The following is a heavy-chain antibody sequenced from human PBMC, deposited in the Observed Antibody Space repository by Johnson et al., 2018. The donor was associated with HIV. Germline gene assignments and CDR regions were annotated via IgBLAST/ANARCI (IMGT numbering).Heavy chain of an antibody. V-gene: IGHV3-30*04. CDR2: ISYDGSNK. CDR1: GFTFSSYA. Sequence: QVQLVESGGGVVQPGRSLRLSCAASGFTFSSYAMHWVRQAPGKGLEWVAVISYDGSNKYYADSVKGRFTISRDNSKNVLYLQMKTLRLEDTAIYYCARPRVAVLPAGAFDIWGQGTMVTVSS. D-gene: IGHD2-2*01. J-gene: IGHJ3*02. CDR3: ARPRVAVLPAGAFDI.